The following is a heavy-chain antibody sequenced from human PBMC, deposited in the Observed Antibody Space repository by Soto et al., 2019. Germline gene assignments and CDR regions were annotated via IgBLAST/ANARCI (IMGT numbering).Heavy chain of an antibody. CDR3: ARLGPHGSESYSFRYNWFDP. CDR2: IYSGGSS. D-gene: IGHD3-10*01. J-gene: IGHJ5*02. V-gene: IGHV3-53*01. CDR1: WFIVSSSH. Sequence: PGRSLRLYCTSPWFIVSSSHMTWARQVPGKGLEWVSVIYSGGSSYYAVSVQGRSTISRDNSKNTVYLQMNSLRGEDTAMYYCARLGPHGSESYSFRYNWFDPWGQGT.